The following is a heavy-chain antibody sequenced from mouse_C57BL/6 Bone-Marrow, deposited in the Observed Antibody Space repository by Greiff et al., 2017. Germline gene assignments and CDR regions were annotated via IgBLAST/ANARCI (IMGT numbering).Heavy chain of an antibody. J-gene: IGHJ3*01. CDR3: AREDYYGSSRAWFAY. CDR1: GYTFTDYY. Sequence: QVQLQQSGPELVKPGASVKISCKASGYTFTDYYINWVKQRPGQGLEWIGWIFPGSGSTYYNEKFKGKATLTVDNSSSTAYMLLSSLTSEDSAVYFCAREDYYGSSRAWFAYWGQGTLVTVSA. D-gene: IGHD1-1*01. V-gene: IGHV1-75*01. CDR2: IFPGSGST.